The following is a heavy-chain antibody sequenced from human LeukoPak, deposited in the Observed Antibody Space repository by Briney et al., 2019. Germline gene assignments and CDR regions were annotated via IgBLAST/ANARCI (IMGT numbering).Heavy chain of an antibody. D-gene: IGHD3-16*01. CDR2: VDYTGIT. Sequence: SETLSLTCTVSGGSISSSSYYWGWIRQPPGKGLEWIGSVDYTGITSHSPSLKSRVTISVDTSKNQFSLKLSSVTAADTAVYYCVRQDRGGVTNNWFDPWGQGTLVTVSS. J-gene: IGHJ5*02. CDR3: VRQDRGGVTNNWFDP. V-gene: IGHV4-39*01. CDR1: GGSISSSSYY.